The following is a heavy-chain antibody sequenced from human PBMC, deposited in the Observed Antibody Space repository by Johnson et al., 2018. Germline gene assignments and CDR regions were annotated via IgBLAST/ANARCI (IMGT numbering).Heavy chain of an antibody. J-gene: IGHJ6*02. CDR3: ANAEQQYQLYDYYGMDV. Sequence: QVQLVESGGGLVQPGGSLRLSCAASGFTFSSYAMHWVHQAPGKGLEYVSAISGSGGSTYYADSVKGRFTISRDNSKNTLYLQMNSLRAEDTAVYYCANAEQQYQLYDYYGMDVGGQGTTVTVSS. D-gene: IGHD2-2*01. V-gene: IGHV3-64*04. CDR1: GFTFSSYA. CDR2: ISGSGGST.